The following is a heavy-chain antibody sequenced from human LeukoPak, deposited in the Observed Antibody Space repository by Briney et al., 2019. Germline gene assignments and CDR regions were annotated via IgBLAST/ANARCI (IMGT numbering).Heavy chain of an antibody. D-gene: IGHD2-21*02. V-gene: IGHV3-9*01. CDR3: AKDSLRGDCLDY. J-gene: IGHJ4*02. CDR2: ISWNSGSI. CDR1: GFTFDDYA. Sequence: GGSLRLSCAASGFTFDDYAMHWVRQAPGKGLEWVSGISWNSGSIGYADSVKGRFTISRDNAKNSLYLQMNSLRAEDTAVYYCAKDSLRGDCLDYWGQGTLVTVSS.